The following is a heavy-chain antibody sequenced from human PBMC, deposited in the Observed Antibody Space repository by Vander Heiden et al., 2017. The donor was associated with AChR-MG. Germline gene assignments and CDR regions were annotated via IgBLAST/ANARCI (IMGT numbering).Heavy chain of an antibody. Sequence: EVQLVQSGAEVKKPGESLKISCKGSGYSFTSYWVGWVRQMPGKGLEWMGIIYPGDSDTRYSPSFQGQVTISADKSISTAYLQWSSLKASDTAMYYCARRAPNCSGGSCYWFDPWGQGTLVTVSS. CDR2: IYPGDSDT. V-gene: IGHV5-51*01. CDR3: ARRAPNCSGGSCYWFDP. J-gene: IGHJ5*02. D-gene: IGHD2-15*01. CDR1: GYSFTSYW.